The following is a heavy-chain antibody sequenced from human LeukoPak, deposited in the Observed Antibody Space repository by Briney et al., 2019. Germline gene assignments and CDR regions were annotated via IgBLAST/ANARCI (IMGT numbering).Heavy chain of an antibody. CDR3: AKDAPAYNSGWYNWFDP. J-gene: IGHJ5*02. D-gene: IGHD6-19*01. Sequence: GRSLRLSCAASGFTFSSYGMHWVRQAPGKGLEWVAVIWYDGSNKYYADSVKGRFTISRDNSKNTLYLQMNSLRAEDTAVYYCAKDAPAYNSGWYNWFDPWGQGTLVTVSS. V-gene: IGHV3-33*06. CDR2: IWYDGSNK. CDR1: GFTFSSYG.